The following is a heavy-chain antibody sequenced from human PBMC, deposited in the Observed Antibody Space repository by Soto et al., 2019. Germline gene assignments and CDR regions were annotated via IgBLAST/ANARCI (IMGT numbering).Heavy chain of an antibody. J-gene: IGHJ5*02. CDR3: ARGRVVVPAAVMFNCLDP. V-gene: IGHV4-30-2*01. CDR1: GADINTYS. D-gene: IGHD2-2*01. CDR2: IFHGGST. Sequence: SETLSLTCSVSGADINTYSWTWIRQPPGKGLEWIGYIFHGGSTYYNPSLRSRVTISVDRSRTQFSLKMSSVTAADTAVYYCARGRVVVPAAVMFNCLDPWGQGALVTVSS.